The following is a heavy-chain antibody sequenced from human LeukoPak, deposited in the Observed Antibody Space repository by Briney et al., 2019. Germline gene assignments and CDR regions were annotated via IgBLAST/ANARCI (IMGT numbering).Heavy chain of an antibody. V-gene: IGHV3-33*06. J-gene: IGHJ4*02. D-gene: IGHD3-10*01. CDR3: AKDVGPRSRGRALDY. CDR2: IWYDGSNK. CDR1: GFTFSSYG. Sequence: AGGSLRLSCAASGFTFSSYGMHWVRQAPGKGLEWVAVIWYDGSNKYYADSVKGRFTISRDNSKNTLYLQMNSLRAEDTAVYYCAKDVGPRSRGRALDYWGQGTLVTVSS.